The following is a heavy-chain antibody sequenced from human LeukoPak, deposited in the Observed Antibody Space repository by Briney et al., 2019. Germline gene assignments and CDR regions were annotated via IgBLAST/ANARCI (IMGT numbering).Heavy chain of an antibody. J-gene: IGHJ4*02. V-gene: IGHV1-18*01. D-gene: IGHD3-16*02. CDR1: GYTFTSYG. CDR3: ARARGDYVWGSYRLYYFDY. CDR2: ISAYNGNT. Sequence: ASVKVSCKASGYTFTSYGISWVRQAPGQGLGWMGWISAYNGNTNYAQKLQGRVTMTTDTSTSTAYMELRSLRSDDTAVYYCARARGDYVWGSYRLYYFDYWGQGTLVTVSS.